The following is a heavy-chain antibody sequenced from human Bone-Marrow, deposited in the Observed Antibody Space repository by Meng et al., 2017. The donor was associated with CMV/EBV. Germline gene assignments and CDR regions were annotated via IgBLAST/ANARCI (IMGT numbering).Heavy chain of an antibody. J-gene: IGHJ4*02. D-gene: IGHD5-18*01. CDR2: TYYRSKWYN. CDR1: GDSVSSNSAA. CDR3: ARDKGDYSYGYISSGLLIDY. V-gene: IGHV6-1*01. Sequence: SQTLSLTCAISGDSVSSNSAAWNWIRQSPSRGLEWLGRTYYRSKWYNDYAVSVKSRITINPDTSKNQFSLQLNSVTPEDTAVYYCARDKGDYSYGYISSGLLIDYWGQGTLVTVSS.